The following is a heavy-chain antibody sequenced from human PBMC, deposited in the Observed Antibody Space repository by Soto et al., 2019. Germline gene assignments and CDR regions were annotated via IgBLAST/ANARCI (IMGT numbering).Heavy chain of an antibody. D-gene: IGHD6-19*01. CDR1: GYTFIDYA. CDR2: INAYNGNT. J-gene: IGHJ4*02. CDR3: ARGCSGWYEDF. Sequence: QVQLVQSGAEVKQPGAAVKVSCKTSGYTFIDYAITWVRQAPGQGLEWMGWINAYNGNTNYAQNLQGRVTMTTDTSTSTAYLELRSLRSDDTAVYYCARGCSGWYEDFWGQGTLVTVSS. V-gene: IGHV1-18*01.